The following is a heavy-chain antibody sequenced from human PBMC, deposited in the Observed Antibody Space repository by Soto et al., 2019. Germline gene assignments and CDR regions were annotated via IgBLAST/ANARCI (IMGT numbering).Heavy chain of an antibody. CDR2: ISYDGSNK. D-gene: IGHD1-20*01. Sequence: QSGGYLKLSCAASELTFSSYAMHCVRQAPGKGLEWVAVISYDGSNKYYADSVKGRFTISRDNSKNTLYLQMNSLRAEDTAVYYCARDGPGEPRITGMSFHNDVYSYFYGIALWGPGTMV. CDR3: ARDGPGEPRITGMSFHNDVYSYFYGIAL. V-gene: IGHV3-30-3*01. CDR1: ELTFSSYA. J-gene: IGHJ6*02.